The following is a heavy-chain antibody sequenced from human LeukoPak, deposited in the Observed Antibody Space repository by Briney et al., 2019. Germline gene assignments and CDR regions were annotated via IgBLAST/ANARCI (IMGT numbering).Heavy chain of an antibody. Sequence: SETLSLTCTVSGGSISSYYWSWIRQPPGKGLEWIGYIYYSGSTNYNPSLKSRVTISVDTSKNQFSLKLSSVTAADTAVYYCARLRIWWGGFDYWGQGTLVTVSS. CDR2: IYYSGST. CDR3: ARLRIWWGGFDY. CDR1: GGSISSYY. J-gene: IGHJ4*02. D-gene: IGHD5-12*01. V-gene: IGHV4-59*08.